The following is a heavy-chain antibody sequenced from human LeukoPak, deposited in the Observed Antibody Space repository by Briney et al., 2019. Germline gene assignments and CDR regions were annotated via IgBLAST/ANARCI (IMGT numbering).Heavy chain of an antibody. CDR3: ARGPLGYCSSTSCYSDP. Sequence: GGSLRLSCAASGFTFSSYAMSWVRQAPGKGLEWVSAISGSGGSTYYADSVKGRFTISRDNSKNTLYLQMNSLRAEDTAVYYCARGPLGYCSSTSCYSDPWGQGTLVTVSS. CDR2: ISGSGGST. J-gene: IGHJ5*02. D-gene: IGHD2-2*01. CDR1: GFTFSSYA. V-gene: IGHV3-23*01.